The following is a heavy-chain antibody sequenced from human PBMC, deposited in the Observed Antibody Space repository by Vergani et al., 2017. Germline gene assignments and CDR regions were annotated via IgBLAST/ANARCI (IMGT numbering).Heavy chain of an antibody. Sequence: EVQLLESGGGLVQPGGSLRLSCAAAGFTFSTYAMTCVRQAPGKGLEWVSTISSDGGSTYYADSVKGRFTISRDNSKNTLFLQMNSLTAEDTAIYYCAGPQCTSAYYYGGFDYWGPGILVTVSS. V-gene: IGHV3-23*01. J-gene: IGHJ4*02. CDR3: AGPQCTSAYYYGGFDY. CDR1: GFTFSTYA. D-gene: IGHD3-22*01. CDR2: ISSDGGST.